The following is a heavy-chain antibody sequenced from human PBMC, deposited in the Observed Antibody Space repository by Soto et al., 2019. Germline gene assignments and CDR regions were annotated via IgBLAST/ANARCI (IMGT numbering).Heavy chain of an antibody. Sequence: QVQLVQSGAEVKKPGSSVKVSCKASGGTFSSYAISWVRQAPGQGLEWMGGIIPIFGTANYAQKFQGRVTITADESTRSAYMELSSLRSEDTAVYYCARLTYYYDNSASAFDIWGQGTMVTVSS. CDR3: ARLTYYYDNSASAFDI. D-gene: IGHD3-22*01. CDR2: IIPIFGTA. CDR1: GGTFSSYA. J-gene: IGHJ3*02. V-gene: IGHV1-69*12.